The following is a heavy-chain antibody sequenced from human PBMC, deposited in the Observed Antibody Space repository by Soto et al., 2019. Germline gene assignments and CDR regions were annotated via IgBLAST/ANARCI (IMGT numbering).Heavy chain of an antibody. CDR3: AQRKTTMFRGANAFDI. J-gene: IGHJ3*02. CDR1: GFSLITSGVG. V-gene: IGHV2-5*02. Sequence: QITLKESGPTLVKPTQTLTLTCTFSGFSLITSGVGVGWIRQPPGKALEWLALIYWDGDKRYTPSLKSRLTTTRATSKNQVALKIPNMDPVDTAKFFCAQRKTTMFRGANAFDIGGKGTLVTVSS. CDR2: IYWDGDK. D-gene: IGHD3-10*01.